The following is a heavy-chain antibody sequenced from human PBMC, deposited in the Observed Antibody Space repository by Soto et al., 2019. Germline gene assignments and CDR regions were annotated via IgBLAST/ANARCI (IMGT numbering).Heavy chain of an antibody. V-gene: IGHV3-23*01. CDR2: ISGSGGST. Sequence: GGSLRLSCAASGFTFSSYAMSWVRQAPGKGLEWVSAISGSGGSTYYADSVKGRFTISRDNSKNTLYLQMNSLRAEDTAVYYCAKDRLATYYYDSSGYLDFDYWGQGTLVTVSS. CDR3: AKDRLATYYYDSSGYLDFDY. CDR1: GFTFSSYA. J-gene: IGHJ4*02. D-gene: IGHD3-22*01.